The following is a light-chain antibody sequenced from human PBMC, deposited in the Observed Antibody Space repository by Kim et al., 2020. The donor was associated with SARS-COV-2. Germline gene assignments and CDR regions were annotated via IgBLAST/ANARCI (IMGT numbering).Light chain of an antibody. J-gene: IGKJ1*01. V-gene: IGKV4-1*01. CDR1: QSVLYNSNNKNY. CDR2: WAS. CDR3: QQYYTTPRT. Sequence: DIVMTQSPDSLAVSLGERATINCKSSQSVLYNSNNKNYLAWYQQKPGQPPKLLIYWASTRESGVPDRFSGSGSGTDFTLTISSLQAEDVAFYYCQQYYTTPRTFGQGTKVDIK.